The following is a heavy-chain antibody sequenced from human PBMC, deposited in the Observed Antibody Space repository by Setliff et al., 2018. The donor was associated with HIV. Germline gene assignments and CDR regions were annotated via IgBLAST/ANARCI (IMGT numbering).Heavy chain of an antibody. V-gene: IGHV3-23*01. Sequence: GGSLRLSCAASGFTFNNYAMSWVRQAPGRGLEWVSTISGSGSSTYKADSVKGRFTISRDNSKNTLYLQLNSLRADETAVYYCARTSVDASMPFYYYYYMDVWGKGTTVTVSS. CDR2: ISGSGSST. CDR3: ARTSVDASMPFYYYYYMDV. CDR1: GFTFNNYA. D-gene: IGHD1-7*01. J-gene: IGHJ6*03.